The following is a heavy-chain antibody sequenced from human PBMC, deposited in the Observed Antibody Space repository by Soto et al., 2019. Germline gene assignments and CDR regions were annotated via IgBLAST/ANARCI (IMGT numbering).Heavy chain of an antibody. CDR3: ARRYGSCFDY. D-gene: IGHD5-18*01. CDR2: IYYSGST. V-gene: IGHV4-59*08. CDR1: GGSISRYY. Sequence: QVQLQESGPGLVKPSETLSLTCTVTGGSISRYYWSWIRQPPGKGLERIGYIYYSGSTNYNPSLKRRVTISVDTSNNQFSLKLSSVTAADTAVYYCARRYGSCFDYWGQGTLVSVSS. J-gene: IGHJ4*02.